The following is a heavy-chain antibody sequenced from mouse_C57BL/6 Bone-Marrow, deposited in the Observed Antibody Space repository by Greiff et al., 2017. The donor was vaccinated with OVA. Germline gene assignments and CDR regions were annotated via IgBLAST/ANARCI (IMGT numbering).Heavy chain of an antibody. CDR3: ARDPEYYFDY. CDR2: ISDGGSYT. J-gene: IGHJ2*01. Sequence: EVKLMESGGGLVKPGGSLKLSCAASGFTFSSYAMSWVRQTPEKRLEWVATISDGGSYTYYPDNVKGRFTISRDNAKNNLYLQMSHLKSEDTAMYYCARDPEYYFDYWGQGTTLTVSS. CDR1: GFTFSSYA. V-gene: IGHV5-4*01.